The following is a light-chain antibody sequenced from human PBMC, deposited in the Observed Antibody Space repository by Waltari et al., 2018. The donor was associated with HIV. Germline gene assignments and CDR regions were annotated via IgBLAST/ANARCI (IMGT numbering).Light chain of an antibody. V-gene: IGLV2-8*01. Sequence: QSALTQPPSASGSPGPSVTIPRTGTSSDVGRYSSVSWYQQHPGKAPKLLIFDVNKRPSGVPDRFSGSKSGNTASLTVSGLQAEDEAEYSCSSYAGINPVVFGGGTKLTVL. CDR1: SSDVGRYSS. J-gene: IGLJ2*01. CDR3: SSYAGINPVV. CDR2: DVN.